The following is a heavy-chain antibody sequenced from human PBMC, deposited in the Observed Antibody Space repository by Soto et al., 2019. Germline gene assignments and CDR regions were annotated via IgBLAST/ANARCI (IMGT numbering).Heavy chain of an antibody. CDR2: IYYSGST. CDR1: GGSISSSSYY. Sequence: SETLSLTCTVSGGSISSSSYYWGWIRQPPGKGLEWIGSIYYSGSTYYNPSLKSRVTISVDTSKNQFSLKLSSVTAADTAVYYCASPGGKKDYYYYGMDVWGQGTTVTVSS. V-gene: IGHV4-39*01. D-gene: IGHD1-26*01. J-gene: IGHJ6*02. CDR3: ASPGGKKDYYYYGMDV.